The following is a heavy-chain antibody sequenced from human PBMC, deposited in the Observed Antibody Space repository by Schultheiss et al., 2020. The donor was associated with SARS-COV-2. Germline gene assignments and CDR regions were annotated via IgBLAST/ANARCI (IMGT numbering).Heavy chain of an antibody. D-gene: IGHD3-22*01. CDR1: GGTFSSYA. J-gene: IGHJ3*02. CDR3: ASAMISPHAFDI. V-gene: IGHV1-69*05. CDR2: IIPIFGTA. Sequence: SVKVSCKASGGTFSSYAISWVRQAPGQGLEWMGGIIPIFGTANYAQKFQGGVTMTTDTSTSTAYMELRSLRSDDTAVYYCASAMISPHAFDIWGQGTMVTVSS.